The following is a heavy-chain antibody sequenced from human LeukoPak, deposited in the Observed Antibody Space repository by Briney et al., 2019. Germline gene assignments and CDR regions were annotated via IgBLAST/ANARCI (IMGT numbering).Heavy chain of an antibody. CDR3: ARGGDPRYCSSTSCYIGGEFDY. J-gene: IGHJ4*02. Sequence: ASVKVPCKASGYTFTSYGISWVRQAPGQGLEWMGWISAYNGNTNYAQKLQGRVTMTTDTSTSTAYMELRSLRSDDTAVYYCARGGDPRYCSSTSCYIGGEFDYWGQGTLVTVSS. D-gene: IGHD2-2*02. CDR2: ISAYNGNT. V-gene: IGHV1-18*01. CDR1: GYTFTSYG.